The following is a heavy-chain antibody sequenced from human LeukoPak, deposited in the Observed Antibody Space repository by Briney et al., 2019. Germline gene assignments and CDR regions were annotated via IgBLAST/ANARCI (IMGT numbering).Heavy chain of an antibody. Sequence: PSETLSRTCAVYGGSFSGYYWSWIRQPPGKGLEWIGEINHSGSTNYNPSLNSRVTISVDTSKNQFSLKLSSVTAADTAVYYCARSMKVTGHQPAAGTTRWFDPWGQGTLVTVSS. J-gene: IGHJ5*02. D-gene: IGHD6-13*01. V-gene: IGHV4-34*01. CDR1: GGSFSGYY. CDR3: ARSMKVTGHQPAAGTTRWFDP. CDR2: INHSGST.